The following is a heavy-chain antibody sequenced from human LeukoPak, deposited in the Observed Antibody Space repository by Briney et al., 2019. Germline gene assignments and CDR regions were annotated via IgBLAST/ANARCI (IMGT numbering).Heavy chain of an antibody. J-gene: IGHJ4*02. CDR1: GFTFSRNG. CDR2: ISYDGSNV. Sequence: GGSLRLSCAASGFTFSRNGMHWVRQTPGKGLEWVAVISYDGSNVYHGDSVKGRFTISRDNSKNTLYLQMNSLRAEDTAVYYCARIAVASPFFDYWGQGTLVTVSS. V-gene: IGHV3-30*03. D-gene: IGHD6-19*01. CDR3: ARIAVASPFFDY.